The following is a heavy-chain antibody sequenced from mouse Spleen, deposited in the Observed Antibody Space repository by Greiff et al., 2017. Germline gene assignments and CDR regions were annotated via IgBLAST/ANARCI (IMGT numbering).Heavy chain of an antibody. CDR2: IYPRSGNT. V-gene: IGHV1-81*01. Sequence: VQLVESGAELARPGASVKLSCKASGYTFTSYGISWVKQRTGQGLEWIGEIYPRSGNTYYNEKFKGKATLTADKSSSTAYMELRSLTSEDSAVYFCARETEGGYAMDYWGQGTSVTVSS. CDR3: ARETEGGYAMDY. J-gene: IGHJ4*01. CDR1: GYTFTSYG.